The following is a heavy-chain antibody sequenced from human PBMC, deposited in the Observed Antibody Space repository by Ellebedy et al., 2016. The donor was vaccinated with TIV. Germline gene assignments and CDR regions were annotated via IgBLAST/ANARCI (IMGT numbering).Heavy chain of an antibody. CDR3: AKGTQVAGSSYSLVDY. J-gene: IGHJ4*02. D-gene: IGHD6-19*01. CDR1: GFTFNTYT. V-gene: IGHV3-23*01. Sequence: PGGSLRLSCAVSGFTFNTYTMIWVRQAPGKGLEWVSSITPRGDRTEYAVSMKGRFTMSRDNSRNTVYLQMNSLRAEDTAVYFCAKGTQVAGSSYSLVDYWGQGTLVTVSS. CDR2: ITPRGDRT.